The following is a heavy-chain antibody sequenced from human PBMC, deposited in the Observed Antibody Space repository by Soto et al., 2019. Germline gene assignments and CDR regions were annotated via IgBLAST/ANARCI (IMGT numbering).Heavy chain of an antibody. V-gene: IGHV3-74*01. Sequence: LSCAASGFTFSSYWMHWVRQAPGKGLEWVSRIDSVGTNPFYADSVKGRFTISRDNGKNTMFLQMNSLRAEDTAVYFCSAYPFQHWGQGTRVTVSS. CDR1: GFTFSSYW. CDR2: IDSVGTNP. CDR3: SAYPFQH. J-gene: IGHJ1*01.